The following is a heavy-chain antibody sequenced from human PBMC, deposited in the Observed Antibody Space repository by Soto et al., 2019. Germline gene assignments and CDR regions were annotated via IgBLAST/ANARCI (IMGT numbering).Heavy chain of an antibody. D-gene: IGHD4-17*01. CDR3: ARGKFAYGGFDI. Sequence: GGSLRLSCAASGFTFSSYSMNWVRQAPGKGLEWVSYISSSSSTIYYADAVEGLFTISGNNAKNSLYLQMNSLRAEDTAVYYCARGKFAYGGFDIWGQGTMVTVSS. CDR1: GFTFSSYS. CDR2: ISSSSSTI. J-gene: IGHJ3*02. V-gene: IGHV3-48*04.